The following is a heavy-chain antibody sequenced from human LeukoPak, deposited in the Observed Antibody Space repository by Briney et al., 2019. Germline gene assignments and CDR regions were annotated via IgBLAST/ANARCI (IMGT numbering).Heavy chain of an antibody. CDR1: GFTFSSYA. D-gene: IGHD3-16*01. V-gene: IGHV3-64*01. Sequence: PGGSLRLSCAASGFTFSSYAMHWVRQAPGKGLEYVSAISSNGGSTYYANSVKGRFTISRDNSKNTLYLQMGSLRAEDMAVYYCARAYTATGAERNWGQGTLVTVSS. CDR2: ISSNGGST. J-gene: IGHJ4*02. CDR3: ARAYTATGAERN.